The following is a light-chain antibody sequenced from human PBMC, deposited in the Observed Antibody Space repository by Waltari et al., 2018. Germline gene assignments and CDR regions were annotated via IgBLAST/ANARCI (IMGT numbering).Light chain of an antibody. V-gene: IGKV4-1*01. J-gene: IGKJ1*01. CDR1: QSLLYSSNNKNY. Sequence: DIVMTQSPDSLAVSLGERATINCKSSQSLLYSSNNKNYLAWYQQKPGQPPKLLIYWASIRESGVPDRFSGSGSGTHFTLTISSLQAEDVAVYYCQQYYSTPRTFGQGTKVENK. CDR3: QQYYSTPRT. CDR2: WAS.